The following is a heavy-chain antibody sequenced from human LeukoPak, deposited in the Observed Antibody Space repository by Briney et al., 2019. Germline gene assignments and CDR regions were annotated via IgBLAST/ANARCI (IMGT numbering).Heavy chain of an antibody. CDR2: IIPIFGTA. CDR3: ARDWSRVRGVTSFPFDY. Sequence: ASVKVSCKASGGTFSSYAISWVRQAPGQGLEWMGRIIPIFGTANYAQKFQDRVTITTDESTSTAYMELSSLRSEDTAVYYCARDWSRVRGVTSFPFDYWGQGTLVTVSS. J-gene: IGHJ4*02. D-gene: IGHD3-10*01. CDR1: GGTFSSYA. V-gene: IGHV1-69*05.